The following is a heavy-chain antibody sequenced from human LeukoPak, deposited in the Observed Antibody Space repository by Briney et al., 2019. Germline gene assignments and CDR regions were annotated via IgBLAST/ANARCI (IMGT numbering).Heavy chain of an antibody. CDR3: ARTYYYDSSGYRYMDV. V-gene: IGHV4-59*01. J-gene: IGHJ6*03. Sequence: SETLSLTCTVSGGSISSYYWSWIRQPPGKGLEWIGYIYYSGSTNCNPSLKSRVTISVDTSKNQFSLKLSSVTAADTAVYYCARTYYYDSSGYRYMDVWGKGTTVTVSS. CDR2: IYYSGST. CDR1: GGSISSYY. D-gene: IGHD3-22*01.